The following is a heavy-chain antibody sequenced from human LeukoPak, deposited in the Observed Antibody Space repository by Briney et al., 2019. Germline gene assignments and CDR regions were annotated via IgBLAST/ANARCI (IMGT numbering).Heavy chain of an antibody. D-gene: IGHD3-16*01. CDR2: LKGTGEK. V-gene: IGHV3-23*01. J-gene: IGHJ4*02. CDR3: ARASWVSTADAVW. Sequence: PGGALTLSCVAPGFPFSSYAMSWVRQTPARGLEWVSSLKGTGEKYYAEAVKGRFTLSRDDSRNTVYLQLNNLRVDDTGVYYCARASWVSTADAVWWGQGTVVTVSS. CDR1: GFPFSSYA.